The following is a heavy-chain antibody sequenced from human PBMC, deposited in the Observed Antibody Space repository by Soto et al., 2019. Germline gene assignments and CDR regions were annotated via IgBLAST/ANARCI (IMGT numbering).Heavy chain of an antibody. V-gene: IGHV4-31*03. J-gene: IGHJ6*03. CDR3: AKEITRTTLYYYMDV. D-gene: IGHD1-7*01. CDR2: IYYSGST. CDR1: GGSISSGGYY. Sequence: PSETLSLTCTVSGGSISSGGYYWSWIRQHPGKGLEWIGYIYYSGSTYYNPSLKSRVTISVDTSKNQFSLKLSSVTAADTAVYYCAKEITRTTLYYYMDVWGKGTTVTVSS.